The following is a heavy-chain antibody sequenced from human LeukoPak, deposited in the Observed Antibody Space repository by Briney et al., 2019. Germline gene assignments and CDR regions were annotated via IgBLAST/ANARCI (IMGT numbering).Heavy chain of an antibody. Sequence: GESLKISCKVSGYTFTTHWIGWVRQIPGIGLEWMGIIYPGDSHTRYSPSFQGLVTLSGDKSISTAYLQWRSLKASDTAMYFCVRHGQVQLGGPYYYMDVWGNGTTVTVS. CDR3: VRHGQVQLGGPYYYMDV. V-gene: IGHV5-51*01. CDR2: IYPGDSHT. D-gene: IGHD5-18*01. CDR1: GYTFTTHW. J-gene: IGHJ6*03.